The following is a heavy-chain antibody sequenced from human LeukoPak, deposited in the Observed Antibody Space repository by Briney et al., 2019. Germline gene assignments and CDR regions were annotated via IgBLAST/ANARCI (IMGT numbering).Heavy chain of an antibody. CDR1: GGTFSSYA. J-gene: IGHJ6*02. Sequence: SVKVSCKASGGTFSSYAISWVRQAPGQGLEWMGRIIPILGIANYAQRFQGRVTITADKSTSTAYMELSSLRSEDTAVYYCALTTPYYYGMDVWGQGTTVTVSS. CDR3: ALTTPYYYGMDV. V-gene: IGHV1-69*04. D-gene: IGHD4-17*01. CDR2: IIPILGIA.